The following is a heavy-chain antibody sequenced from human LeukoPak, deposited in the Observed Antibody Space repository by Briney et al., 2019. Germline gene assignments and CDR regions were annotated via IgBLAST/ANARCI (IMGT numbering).Heavy chain of an antibody. CDR2: ISYDGSNK. V-gene: IGHV3-30*01. CDR1: GFTFSSYA. D-gene: IGHD3-22*01. CDR3: ASGRRGYYYDSSGYSPFDY. Sequence: GGSLRLSCAASGFTFSSYAMHWVRQAPGKGLEWVAVISYDGSNKYYADSVKGRFTISRDNSENTLYLQMNSLRAEDTAVYYCASGRRGYYYDSSGYSPFDYWGQGTLVTVSS. J-gene: IGHJ4*02.